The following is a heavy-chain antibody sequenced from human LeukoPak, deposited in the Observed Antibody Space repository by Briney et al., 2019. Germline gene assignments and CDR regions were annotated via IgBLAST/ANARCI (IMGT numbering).Heavy chain of an antibody. CDR3: ASSGDYYDSNPVDI. D-gene: IGHD3-22*01. CDR2: INHSGST. J-gene: IGHJ3*02. Sequence: SETLSLTCAVYGGSFSGYYWSWIRQPPGKGLEWIGEINHSGSTNYNPSLKSRVTISVDTSKNQFSLKLSSVTAADTAVYYCASSGDYYDSNPVDIWGQGTMVTVSS. CDR1: GGSFSGYY. V-gene: IGHV4-34*01.